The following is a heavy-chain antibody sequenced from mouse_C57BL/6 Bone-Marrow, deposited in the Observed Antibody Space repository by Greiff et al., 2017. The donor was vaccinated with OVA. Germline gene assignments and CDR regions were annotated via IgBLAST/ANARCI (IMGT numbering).Heavy chain of an antibody. CDR2: IYPGNSDT. CDR1: GYTFTSYW. V-gene: IGHV1-5*01. J-gene: IGHJ3*01. CDR3: TTKTSPLGWFAY. Sequence: EVQLQQSGTVLARPGASVKMSCKTSGYTFTSYWMHWVKQRPGQGLEWIGAIYPGNSDTSYNQKFKGKAKLTAVTSASTAYMELSSLTNEDSAVYYCTTKTSPLGWFAYWGQGTLVTVSA. D-gene: IGHD4-1*01.